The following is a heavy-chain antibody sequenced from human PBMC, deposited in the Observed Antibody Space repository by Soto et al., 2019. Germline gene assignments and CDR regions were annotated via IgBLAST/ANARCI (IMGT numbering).Heavy chain of an antibody. CDR3: AREAEDYYDSSGYVDY. J-gene: IGHJ4*02. Sequence: GLEWMGWISAYNGNTNYAQKLQGRVTMTTDTSTSTAYMELRSLRSDDTAVYYCAREAEDYYDSSGYVDYWGQGTLVTVSS. V-gene: IGHV1-18*01. CDR2: ISAYNGNT. D-gene: IGHD3-22*01.